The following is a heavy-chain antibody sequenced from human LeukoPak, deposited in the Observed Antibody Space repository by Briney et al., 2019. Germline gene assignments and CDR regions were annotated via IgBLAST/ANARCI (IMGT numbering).Heavy chain of an antibody. Sequence: PGGSLRLSCAASGFTFSSYWMHWVRQAPGKGLVWVSRINSDGSSTSYADSVKGRFTISRDNAKNTLYLQMNSLRAEDTAVYYCAKEDAAYYDSSDFYYGYFQHWGQGTLVTVSS. CDR3: AKEDAAYYDSSDFYYGYFQH. CDR1: GFTFSSYW. D-gene: IGHD3-22*01. CDR2: INSDGSST. J-gene: IGHJ1*01. V-gene: IGHV3-74*01.